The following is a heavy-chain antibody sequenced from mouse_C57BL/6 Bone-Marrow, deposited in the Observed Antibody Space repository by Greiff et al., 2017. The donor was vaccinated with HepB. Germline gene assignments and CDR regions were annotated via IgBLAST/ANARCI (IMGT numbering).Heavy chain of an antibody. V-gene: IGHV1-66*01. CDR3: ASSPHYGSSDYFDY. J-gene: IGHJ2*01. Sequence: VQLQQSGPELVKPGASVKISCKASGYSFTSYYIHWVKQRPGQGLEWIGWIYPGSGNTKYNEKFKGKATLTADTSSSTAYMQFSSLTSEDSAVYYGASSPHYGSSDYFDYGGQGTTLTVSS. CDR2: IYPGSGNT. D-gene: IGHD1-1*01. CDR1: GYSFTSYY.